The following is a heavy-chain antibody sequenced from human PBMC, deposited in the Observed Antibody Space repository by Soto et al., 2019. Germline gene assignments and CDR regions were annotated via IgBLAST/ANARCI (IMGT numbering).Heavy chain of an antibody. V-gene: IGHV4-59*08. CDR1: GGSISSYY. Sequence: SETLSLTFTVYGGSISSYYWSWIRQRPGKGLEWIGYIYYTGTTNYNPSLNSRLTMSVDTSGNQFSLKLNSVTAADTAVYYCARHGIVVGGRLSHFDYWGQGGLVTVS. J-gene: IGHJ4*02. D-gene: IGHD3-22*01. CDR3: ARHGIVVGGRLSHFDY. CDR2: IYYTGTT.